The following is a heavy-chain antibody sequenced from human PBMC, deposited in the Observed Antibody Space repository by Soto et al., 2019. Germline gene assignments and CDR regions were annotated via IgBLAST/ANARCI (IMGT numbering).Heavy chain of an antibody. J-gene: IGHJ3*02. CDR1: GYPVTAYY. D-gene: IGHD3-3*01. CDR2: INPATGAA. V-gene: IGHV1-2*02. CDR3: ARGGGVGVAGSAAFDM. Sequence: QLHLVQSGAVVKKPGASVTVSCSASGYPVTAYYMHWVRQAPGRGLEWMGGINPATGAAKYTQTCQGRVTMTRDTSTSTVSMELGGLTSEDTAVFYCARGGGVGVAGSAAFDMWGQGTLVTVSS.